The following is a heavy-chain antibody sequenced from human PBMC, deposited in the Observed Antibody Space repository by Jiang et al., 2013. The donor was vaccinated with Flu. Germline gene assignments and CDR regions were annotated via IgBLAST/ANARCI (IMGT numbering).Heavy chain of an antibody. J-gene: IGHJ4*02. V-gene: IGHV4-34*01. D-gene: IGHD3-22*01. CDR3: ARNSAYYDSSGHSTPDFDY. CDR1: GGSFSGYY. CDR2: INHSGST. Sequence: LLKPSETLSLTCAVYGGSFSGYYWSWIRQPPGKGLEWIGEINHSGSTNYNPSLKSRVTISVDTSKNQFSLKLSSVTAADTAVYYCARNSAYYDSSGHSTPDFDYWGQGTLVTVSS.